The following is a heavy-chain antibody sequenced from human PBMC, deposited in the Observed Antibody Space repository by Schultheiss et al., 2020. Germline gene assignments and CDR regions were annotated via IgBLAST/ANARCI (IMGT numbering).Heavy chain of an antibody. CDR1: GGSISSYYW. V-gene: IGHV2-70*16. J-gene: IGHJ6*02. Sequence: TLSLTCTVSGGSISSYYWGWIRQPPGKALEWLARIDWDDDKFYSTSLKTRLTISKDTSKNQVVLTMTNMDPVDTATYYCARSTLRYFDWLLSPYYYGMDVWGQGTTVTVSS. CDR2: IDWDDDK. D-gene: IGHD3-9*01. CDR3: ARSTLRYFDWLLSPYYYGMDV.